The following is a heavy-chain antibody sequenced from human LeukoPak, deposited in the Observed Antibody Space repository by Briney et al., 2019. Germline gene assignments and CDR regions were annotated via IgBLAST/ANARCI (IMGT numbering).Heavy chain of an antibody. CDR1: GYSFTSYY. CDR3: ARVCSGGSCLDS. D-gene: IGHD2-15*01. CDR2: MNPHTGDA. Sequence: ASVKVSCKASGYSFTSYYITWWGQATGQGLEWMGWMNPHTGDADFPQPFQGRVTMTRSTSTDTAYMELSSLTSEDTAVYYCARVCSGGSCLDSWGQGTLVTVSS. J-gene: IGHJ5*01. V-gene: IGHV1-8*01.